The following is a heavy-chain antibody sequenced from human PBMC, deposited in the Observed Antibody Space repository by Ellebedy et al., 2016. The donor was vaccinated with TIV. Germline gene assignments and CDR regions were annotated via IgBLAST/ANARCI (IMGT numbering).Heavy chain of an antibody. Sequence: GESLKISCAASGFTFGHYGMHWVRQAPGEGLEWVAVISYDGGDMFYADSVKGRFTISRDNYKNTLFLQMNSLRDEDTAVYYCAKPLTTTPSTELAYWGQGTLVTVSS. D-gene: IGHD1-14*01. CDR3: AKPLTTTPSTELAY. CDR1: GFTFGHYG. J-gene: IGHJ4*02. V-gene: IGHV3-30*18. CDR2: ISYDGGDM.